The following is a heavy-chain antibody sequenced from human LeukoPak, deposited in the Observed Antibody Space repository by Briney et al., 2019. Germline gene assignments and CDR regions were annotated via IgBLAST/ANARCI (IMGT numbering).Heavy chain of an antibody. J-gene: IGHJ4*02. CDR3: ASPKPDY. CDR1: GFTFRSWY. V-gene: IGHV3-74*01. CDR2: ITSDGSTS. Sequence: GGSLRLSCAASGFTFRSWYMYWVRQRPGKGLEWLCRITSDGSTSYYADHVRRRFTISRDNAKTTLYLQMNSLTDEVTAFYYGASPKPDYWREGTRVSVSS.